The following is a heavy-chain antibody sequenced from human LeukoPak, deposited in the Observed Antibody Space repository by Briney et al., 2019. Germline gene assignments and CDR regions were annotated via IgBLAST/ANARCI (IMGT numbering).Heavy chain of an antibody. CDR1: GFTFSSYD. J-gene: IGHJ2*01. D-gene: IGHD6-13*01. V-gene: IGHV3-13*01. Sequence: GGSLRPSCAASGFTFSSYDIHWVRQATGKGLEWVSGIGTAGEIYHPGSVKGRFTISRENAKNSLYLQMNSLRAGDTAVYYCARAAYSSTWYSRYFDLWGRGTLVTVSS. CDR3: ARAAYSSTWYSRYFDL. CDR2: IGTAGEI.